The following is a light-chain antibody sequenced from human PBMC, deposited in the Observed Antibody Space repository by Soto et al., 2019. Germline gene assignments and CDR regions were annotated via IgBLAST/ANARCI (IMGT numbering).Light chain of an antibody. V-gene: IGKV3-20*01. CDR3: QQYGSSRRT. CDR1: QSISSNY. CDR2: DAS. J-gene: IGKJ1*01. Sequence: EIVLSQSPGTLALSQGERASLSCRASQSISSNYLAWYQHKPGQAPRLLIYDASSRATGIPDRFSGSGSGTDFTLTISRLEPEDFAVYYCQQYGSSRRTFGQGTKVDIK.